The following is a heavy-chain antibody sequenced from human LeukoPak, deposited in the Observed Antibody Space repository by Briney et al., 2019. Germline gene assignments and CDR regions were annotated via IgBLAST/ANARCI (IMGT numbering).Heavy chain of an antibody. J-gene: IGHJ4*02. D-gene: IGHD2-15*01. V-gene: IGHV1-2*06. Sequence: SVKVSCKASGYTFTGYYIHWVRQAPGQGLEWMGRINPNSGGTNYAQKFQGRVTMTRDTSISTAYMELSRLKSDDTAVYYCARNPCGGGTCYNDYWGQGTVVTVSS. CDR3: ARNPCGGGTCYNDY. CDR2: INPNSGGT. CDR1: GYTFTGYY.